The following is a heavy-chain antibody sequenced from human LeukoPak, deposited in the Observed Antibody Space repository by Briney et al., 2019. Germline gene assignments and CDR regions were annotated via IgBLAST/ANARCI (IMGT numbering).Heavy chain of an antibody. J-gene: IGHJ4*02. Sequence: GRSLRLSCAASGFTFDDYAMHWVRQAPGKGLEWVSGISWNSGSIGYADSVKGRFTISRDNAKNSLYLQMNSLRAEDTALYYCAKDLSIAVAGSFDYWGQGTLVTVSS. CDR2: ISWNSGSI. D-gene: IGHD6-19*01. V-gene: IGHV3-9*01. CDR1: GFTFDDYA. CDR3: AKDLSIAVAGSFDY.